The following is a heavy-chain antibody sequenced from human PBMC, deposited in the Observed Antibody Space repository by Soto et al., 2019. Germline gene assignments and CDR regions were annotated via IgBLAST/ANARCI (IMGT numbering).Heavy chain of an antibody. J-gene: IGHJ4*02. D-gene: IGHD3-22*01. CDR1: GYSFTSYW. Sequence: GESLKISCKGSGYSFTSYWIGWVRQMPGKGLEWMGIIYPGDSDTRYSPSFQGQVTISADKSISTAYLKWSSLEASDTAMYYCARHWAYYDSSGYYLDYWGQGTLVTVSS. V-gene: IGHV5-51*01. CDR3: ARHWAYYDSSGYYLDY. CDR2: IYPGDSDT.